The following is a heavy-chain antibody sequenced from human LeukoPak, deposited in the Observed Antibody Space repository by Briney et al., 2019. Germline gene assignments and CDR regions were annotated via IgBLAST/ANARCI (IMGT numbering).Heavy chain of an antibody. CDR1: GGSFSSYA. CDR2: FIPIFGSG. D-gene: IGHD2-2*01. Sequence: SVTVSCKSSGGSFSSYAFGLLWLGPGQGLEWVGVFIPIFGSGNNAQKFQGRVTITADESTSTAYIELSSLRSEDTAVYYCASPSVGVVVPAAMEGYYYYMDVWGKGTTVTVSS. CDR3: ASPSVGVVVPAAMEGYYYYMDV. V-gene: IGHV1-69*13. J-gene: IGHJ6*03.